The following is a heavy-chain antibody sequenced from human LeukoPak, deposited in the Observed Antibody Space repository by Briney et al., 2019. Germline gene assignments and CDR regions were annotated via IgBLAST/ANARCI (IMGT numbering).Heavy chain of an antibody. Sequence: GGSLRLSCAASGFTFSSYAMSWVRQAPGEGLEWVSAISGSGGSTYYADSVKGRFTISRDNSKNTVSLQMSSLRAEDTALYYCAKGSGNGYGSGPFDYWGQGTLVTVSS. J-gene: IGHJ4*02. CDR3: AKGSGNGYGSGPFDY. CDR1: GFTFSSYA. CDR2: ISGSGGST. V-gene: IGHV3-23*01. D-gene: IGHD3-10*01.